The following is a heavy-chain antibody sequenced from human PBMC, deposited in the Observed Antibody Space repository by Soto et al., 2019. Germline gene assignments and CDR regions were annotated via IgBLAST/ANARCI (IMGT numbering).Heavy chain of an antibody. CDR1: GGSISSSSYY. CDR3: ARVVGYCSGGACYSSSHFDY. V-gene: IGHV4-39*01. Sequence: QLQLQESGPGLVKPSETLSLTCTVSGGSISSSSYYWGWIRQPPGKGLEWIGNIYYSGSTYYNPSLKRRVPISVDTSKHQFSLKLSSVTAADTAVYYCARVVGYCSGGACYSSSHFDYWGQGALVTVSS. J-gene: IGHJ4*02. D-gene: IGHD2-15*01. CDR2: IYYSGST.